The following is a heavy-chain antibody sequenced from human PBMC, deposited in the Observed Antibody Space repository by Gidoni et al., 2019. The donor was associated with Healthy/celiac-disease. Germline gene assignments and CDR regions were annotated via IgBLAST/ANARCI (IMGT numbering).Heavy chain of an antibody. D-gene: IGHD2-2*01. CDR1: GYSFTSYW. CDR3: ARSRVYCSSTSCRGEMDY. J-gene: IGHJ4*02. CDR2: IDPSDSYT. V-gene: IGHV5-10-1*03. Sequence: EVQLVQSGAEVKKPGESLRISCKGSGYSFTSYWISWVRQMPGKGLEWMGRIDPSDSYTNYSPSFQGHVTISADKSISTAYLQWSSLKASDTAMYYCARSRVYCSSTSCRGEMDYWGQGTLVTVSS.